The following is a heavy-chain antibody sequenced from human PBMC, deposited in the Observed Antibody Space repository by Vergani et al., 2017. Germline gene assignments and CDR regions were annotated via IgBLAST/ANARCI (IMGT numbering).Heavy chain of an antibody. D-gene: IGHD3-16*01. CDR2: IWFDGSNK. CDR3: VRERETYAHYYGMDV. CDR1: GFIFNRFG. Sequence: VQLLESGGGVVQPGRSLRLSCEASGFIFNRFGMHWVRQAPGKGLEWVAVIWFDGSNKYYADSVKGRFTISRDNSENTLSLQMSSLRAEDTAVYYCVRERETYAHYYGMDVWGQGTTVTVSS. J-gene: IGHJ6*02. V-gene: IGHV3-33*01.